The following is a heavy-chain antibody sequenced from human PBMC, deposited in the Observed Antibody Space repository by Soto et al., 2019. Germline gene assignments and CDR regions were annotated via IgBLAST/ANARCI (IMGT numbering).Heavy chain of an antibody. CDR1: GESVSSNSAA. Sequence: PSQTLSLTCAISGESVSSNSAAWNWIRQSPSRGLEWLGRTYYRSKWYNDYAVSVKSRITINPDTSKNQFSLQLNSVTPEDTAVYYCARVRYDFWSGSTYYYGMDVWGQGTTVTVSS. J-gene: IGHJ6*02. D-gene: IGHD3-3*01. CDR2: TYYRSKWYN. V-gene: IGHV6-1*01. CDR3: ARVRYDFWSGSTYYYGMDV.